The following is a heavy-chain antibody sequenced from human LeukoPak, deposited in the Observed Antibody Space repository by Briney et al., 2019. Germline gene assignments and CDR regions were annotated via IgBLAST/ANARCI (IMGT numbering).Heavy chain of an antibody. Sequence: SETLSLTCTVSGGSISSYYWSWIRQPPGKGLEWIGYIYYSGSTNYNPSLKSRVTISVDTSKNQFSLKLSSVTAADTAVYYCASTYYYDRSGYYAFDYWGQGTLVTVSS. CDR1: GGSISSYY. D-gene: IGHD3-22*01. CDR2: IYYSGST. CDR3: ASTYYYDRSGYYAFDY. J-gene: IGHJ4*02. V-gene: IGHV4-59*01.